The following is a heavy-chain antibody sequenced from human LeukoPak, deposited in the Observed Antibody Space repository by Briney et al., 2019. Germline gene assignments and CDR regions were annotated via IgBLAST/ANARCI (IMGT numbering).Heavy chain of an antibody. D-gene: IGHD1-26*01. V-gene: IGHV3-7*01. CDR1: GFTFGDYA. Sequence: TGGSLRLSCTASGFTFGDYAMSWVRQAPGKGLEWVANIKQDGGEIYYVDSVKGRFTISRDNAKNSLYLQMNTLTAEDTAVYYCARDKIVGATHFDYWGQGTLVTVSS. J-gene: IGHJ4*01. CDR2: IKQDGGEI. CDR3: ARDKIVGATHFDY.